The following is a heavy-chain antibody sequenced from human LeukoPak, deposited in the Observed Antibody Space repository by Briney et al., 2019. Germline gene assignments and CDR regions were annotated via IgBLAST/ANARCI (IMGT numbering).Heavy chain of an antibody. D-gene: IGHD1-7*01. CDR1: GFTFGSYA. CDR3: TRGGNYDPLDS. CDR2: ISTSGGDT. J-gene: IGHJ4*02. Sequence: GGSLRLSCAASGFTFGSYAMTWVRQAPGKGLEWVSAISTSGGDTLYADSVRGRLTISRDNSKNTLYLQMSSLRDEDTAIYYCTRGGNYDPLDSWGQGTLVTVSS. V-gene: IGHV3-23*01.